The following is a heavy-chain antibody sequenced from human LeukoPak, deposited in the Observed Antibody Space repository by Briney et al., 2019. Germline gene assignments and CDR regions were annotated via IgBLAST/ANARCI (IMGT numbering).Heavy chain of an antibody. Sequence: GRSLRLSCAASGFTFSSSGMHWVRQAPGKGLEWVAVIWNDGGNKDYADSVKGRFTISRDNSKNTLYLQMNSLRAEDTAVYYCAKAGVYHFDYWGQGTLVTVSS. CDR1: GFTFSSSG. V-gene: IGHV3-33*06. J-gene: IGHJ4*02. D-gene: IGHD2-8*01. CDR3: AKAGVYHFDY. CDR2: IWNDGGNK.